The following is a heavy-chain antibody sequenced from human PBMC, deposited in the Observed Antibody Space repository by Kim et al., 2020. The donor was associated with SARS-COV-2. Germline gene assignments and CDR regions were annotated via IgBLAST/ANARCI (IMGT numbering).Heavy chain of an antibody. J-gene: IGHJ5*02. D-gene: IGHD6-13*01. CDR1: GFTFSSYS. CDR2: ISSSSSTI. V-gene: IGHV3-48*02. Sequence: GGSLRLSCAASGFTFSSYSMNWVRQAPGKGLEWVSYISSSSSTIYYADSVKGRFTISRDNAKNSLYLQMNSLRDEDTAVYYCARESGDYLLRAAAGTFDPWGQGTLVTVSS. CDR3: ARESGDYLLRAAAGTFDP.